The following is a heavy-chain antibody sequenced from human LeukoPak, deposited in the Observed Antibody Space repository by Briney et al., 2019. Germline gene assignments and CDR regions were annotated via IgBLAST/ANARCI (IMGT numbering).Heavy chain of an antibody. V-gene: IGHV1-3*01. Sequence: ASVKVSCKASGYTFTSYVMHWVRQVPGQRLEWMGWINAGNGNTKYSQRFQDRVIITRNTSASTAYLELSSLRSEDTAVYYCARARSDWSGNGYWGQGTLVTVFS. J-gene: IGHJ4*02. CDR1: GYTFTSYV. CDR3: ARARSDWSGNGY. CDR2: INAGNGNT. D-gene: IGHD3-3*01.